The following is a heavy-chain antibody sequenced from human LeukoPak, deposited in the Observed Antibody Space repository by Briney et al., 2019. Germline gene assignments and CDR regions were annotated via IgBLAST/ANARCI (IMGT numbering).Heavy chain of an antibody. Sequence: PGGSLRLSCAASGFTFSSYWMSWVRQAPGKGLEWVANIKQDGSEKYYVDSVKGRFTISRDNAKNSLYLQMNCLRAEDTAVYYCARIGGYSSSWHGTPLVGYYYGMDVWGQGTTVTVSS. D-gene: IGHD6-13*01. CDR3: ARIGGYSSSWHGTPLVGYYYGMDV. J-gene: IGHJ6*02. V-gene: IGHV3-7*01. CDR2: IKQDGSEK. CDR1: GFTFSSYW.